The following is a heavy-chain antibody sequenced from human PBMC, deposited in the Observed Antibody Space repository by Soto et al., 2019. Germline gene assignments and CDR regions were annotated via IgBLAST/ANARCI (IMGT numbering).Heavy chain of an antibody. Sequence: TLSLTCSVSGASISSYYWSWIRQSPGKGLEFIGCMYSSGGTNYNPALKSRITISRDTSKNQLSLKLTSVTAADTAVYFCAKLQYTVVTSLDIWGQGTMVTVSS. D-gene: IGHD4-4*01. CDR3: AKLQYTVVTSLDI. CDR2: MYSSGGT. J-gene: IGHJ3*02. CDR1: GASISSYY. V-gene: IGHV4-59*01.